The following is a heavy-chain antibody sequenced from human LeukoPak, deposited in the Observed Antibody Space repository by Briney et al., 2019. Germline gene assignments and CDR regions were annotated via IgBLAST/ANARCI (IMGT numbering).Heavy chain of an antibody. D-gene: IGHD4-17*01. CDR2: ISSSGGVT. CDR3: ARPALYLHGDFPRV. V-gene: IGHV3-48*03. Sequence: QPGGSLRLSCTVSGFIFSNTEMNWVRQAPGKGLEWVSFISSSGGVTNYADSVKGRFTISRDNAKKSLYLQMNSLPAEDTAVYYCARPALYLHGDFPRVWGRGTTVIVFS. J-gene: IGHJ6*04. CDR1: GFIFSNTE.